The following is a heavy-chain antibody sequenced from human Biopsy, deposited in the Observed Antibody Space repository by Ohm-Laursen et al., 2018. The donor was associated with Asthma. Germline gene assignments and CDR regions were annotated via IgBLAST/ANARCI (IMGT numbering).Heavy chain of an antibody. Sequence: SLRLSCAASGSTFSSYGMHWVRQAPGKGLEWVSYISSSSSTIYYADSVKGRFTIARDNSKNMVYLQMNSLRAEDTAVYYCASYEVVTAILPMDVWGQGTTVTVSS. CDR1: GSTFSSYG. D-gene: IGHD2-21*02. J-gene: IGHJ6*02. V-gene: IGHV3-48*01. CDR3: ASYEVVTAILPMDV. CDR2: ISSSSSTI.